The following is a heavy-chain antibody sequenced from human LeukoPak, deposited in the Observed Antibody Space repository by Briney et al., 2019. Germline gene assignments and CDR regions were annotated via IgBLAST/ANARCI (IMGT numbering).Heavy chain of an antibody. D-gene: IGHD3-10*01. Sequence: PGGSLRLSCAASGFTFSSYGMHWVRQAPGKGLEWVAVISYDGSNKYYADSVKSRFTISRDNSKNTLYLQMNSLRAEDTAVYYCAKDSHFGCWGQGTLVTVSS. CDR3: AKDSHFGC. V-gene: IGHV3-30*18. CDR2: ISYDGSNK. J-gene: IGHJ4*02. CDR1: GFTFSSYG.